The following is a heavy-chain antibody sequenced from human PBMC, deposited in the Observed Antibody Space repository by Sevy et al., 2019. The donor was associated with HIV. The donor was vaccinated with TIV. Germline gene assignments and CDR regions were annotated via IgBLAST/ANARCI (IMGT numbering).Heavy chain of an antibody. J-gene: IGHJ6*02. CDR1: GGSISSYY. CDR3: ARALERDYIWGRYRYYYYGMDV. Sequence: SETLSLTCTVSGGSISSYYWSWIRQPPGKGLEWIGYIYYSGSTNYNPSLKSRVTISVDTSKNQFSLKLSSVTAADTAVYDCARALERDYIWGRYRYYYYGMDVWGQGTTVTVSS. CDR2: IYYSGST. V-gene: IGHV4-59*01. D-gene: IGHD3-16*02.